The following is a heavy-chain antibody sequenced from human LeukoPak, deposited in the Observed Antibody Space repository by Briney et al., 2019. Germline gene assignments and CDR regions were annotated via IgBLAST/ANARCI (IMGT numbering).Heavy chain of an antibody. CDR1: GFTFSDYG. V-gene: IGHV3-30*18. Sequence: PGGSLRLSSAASGFTFSDYGIHFVRQAPGKGLEWVAVISYDGNNRYYADSVKGRFTISRDNSKKTLFLQMNSLRAEDTAVYYCAKALRNWGYCGGDCSNVHVFDIWGQGTMVTVSS. D-gene: IGHD2-21*02. CDR3: AKALRNWGYCGGDCSNVHVFDI. CDR2: ISYDGNNR. J-gene: IGHJ3*02.